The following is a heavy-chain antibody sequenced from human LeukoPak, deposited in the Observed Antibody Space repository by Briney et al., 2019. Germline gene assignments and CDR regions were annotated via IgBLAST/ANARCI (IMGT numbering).Heavy chain of an antibody. D-gene: IGHD6-13*01. CDR2: VGAGGST. Sequence: SGGSLRLSCGASGFTFSSFAMSWVRQAPGKGLEWVSGVGAGGSTYYADSVKGRFTISRDNSKNTLYLQMNSLRAEDTAIYYCAKKYSNTWSSFDYWGQGTLVTISS. V-gene: IGHV3-23*01. CDR3: AKKYSNTWSSFDY. CDR1: GFTFSSFA. J-gene: IGHJ4*02.